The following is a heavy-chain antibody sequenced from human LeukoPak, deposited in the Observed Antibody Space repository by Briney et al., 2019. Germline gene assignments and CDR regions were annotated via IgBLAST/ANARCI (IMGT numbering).Heavy chain of an antibody. CDR3: ARCGGNGYNRGDY. Sequence: PSETLSLTCTVSGGSISSSSYYWGWIRQPPGKGLEWIGSIYYSGSTYYNPSLKSRVTISVDTSKNQFSLKLSSVTAADTAVYYCARCGGNGYNRGDYWGRGTLVTVSS. CDR2: IYYSGST. CDR1: GGSISSSSYY. D-gene: IGHD5-24*01. J-gene: IGHJ4*02. V-gene: IGHV4-39*07.